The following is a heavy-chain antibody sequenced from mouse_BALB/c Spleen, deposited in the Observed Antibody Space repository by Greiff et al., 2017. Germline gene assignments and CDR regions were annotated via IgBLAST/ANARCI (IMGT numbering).Heavy chain of an antibody. CDR1: GYTFTSYY. D-gene: IGHD2-3*01. CDR3: TRIYDGYYAPWFAY. Sequence: VQLQQSGAELVKPGASVKLSCKASGYTFTSYYMYWVKQRPGQGLEWIGEINPSNGGTNFNEKFKSKATLTVDKSSSTAYMQLSSLTSEDSAVYYCTRIYDGYYAPWFAYWGQGALVTVSA. CDR2: INPSNGGT. V-gene: IGHV1S81*02. J-gene: IGHJ3*01.